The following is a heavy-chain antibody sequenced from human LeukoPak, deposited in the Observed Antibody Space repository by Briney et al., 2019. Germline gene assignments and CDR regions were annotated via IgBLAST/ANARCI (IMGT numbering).Heavy chain of an antibody. V-gene: IGHV4-59*08. J-gene: IGHJ4*01. D-gene: IGHD3-22*01. CDR3: ARHRDYYDT. Sequence: SETLSLTCTVSGDSISSYYWTWIRQPPGKGLERIGSIYFSGSTKYNPSLKSRVIISGDTSKNQISLKLTSVTAADTAVYFCARHRDYYDTWGRGTLVTVSS. CDR2: IYFSGST. CDR1: GDSISSYY.